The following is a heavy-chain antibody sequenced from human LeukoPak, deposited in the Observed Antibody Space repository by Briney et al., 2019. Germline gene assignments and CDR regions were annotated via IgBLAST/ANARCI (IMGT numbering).Heavy chain of an antibody. CDR3: AKEGYSSGWYRDFFS. Sequence: GGSLRLSCAASGFTFSSYAMSWVRQAPGKGLEGVSAISGSGGSTYYADSVKGRFTIYRDNSKNTLSLQMNSLRAEDTAVYYCAKEGYSSGWYRDFFSRGQGTLVTVSS. CDR1: GFTFSSYA. D-gene: IGHD6-19*01. CDR2: ISGSGGST. V-gene: IGHV3-23*01. J-gene: IGHJ4*02.